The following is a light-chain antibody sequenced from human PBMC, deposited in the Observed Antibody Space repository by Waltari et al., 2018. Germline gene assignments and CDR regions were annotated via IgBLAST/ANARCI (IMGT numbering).Light chain of an antibody. Sequence: EIVLTQSPATLSLSPGERATLACRASQSVSIYLAWYQQKPGQAPRPLIYDASNRATGIPARFSGSGSGTDFTLTISSLEPEDFAVYYCQQRSNWLITFGQGTRLEIK. CDR2: DAS. CDR1: QSVSIY. J-gene: IGKJ5*01. CDR3: QQRSNWLIT. V-gene: IGKV3-11*01.